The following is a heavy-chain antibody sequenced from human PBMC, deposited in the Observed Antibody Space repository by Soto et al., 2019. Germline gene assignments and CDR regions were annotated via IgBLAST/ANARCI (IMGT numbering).Heavy chain of an antibody. J-gene: IGHJ4*02. CDR2: IYYSGST. V-gene: IGHV4-61*01. D-gene: IGHD3-10*01. CDR1: GGSISSSSYY. CDR3: ARLNYYGSGSYPSDY. Sequence: SETLSLTCTVSGGSISSSSYYWSWIRQPPGKGLEWIGYIYYSGSTNYNPSLKSRVTISVDTSKNQFSLKLSSVTAADTAVYYCARLNYYGSGSYPSDYWGQGTLVTVSS.